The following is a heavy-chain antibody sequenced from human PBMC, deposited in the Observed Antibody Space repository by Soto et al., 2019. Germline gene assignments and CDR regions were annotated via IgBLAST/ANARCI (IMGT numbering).Heavy chain of an antibody. CDR3: ARASLRYFDWSIYFDY. V-gene: IGHV4-59*01. J-gene: IGHJ4*02. CDR2: IYYSGST. CDR1: GGSISSYY. D-gene: IGHD3-9*01. Sequence: PSETLSLTCTVSGGSISSYYWSWIRQPPGKGLEWIGYIYYSGSTNYNPSLKSRVTISVDTSKNQFSLKLSSVTAADTAVYYCARASLRYFDWSIYFDYWGQGTLVTVS.